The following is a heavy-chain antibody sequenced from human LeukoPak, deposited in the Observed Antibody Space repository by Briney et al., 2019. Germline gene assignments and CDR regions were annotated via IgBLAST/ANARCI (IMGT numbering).Heavy chain of an antibody. CDR3: ARGRTAGSGSYYQINYYGMDV. Sequence: ASVKVSCKASGYTFTSYGISWVRQAPGQWLEWMGWISAYNGNTNYAQKLQGRVTMTTDTSTSTAYMELRSLRSDDTAVYYCARGRTAGSGSYYQINYYGMDVWGQGTTVTVSS. CDR2: ISAYNGNT. V-gene: IGHV1-18*01. CDR1: GYTFTSYG. J-gene: IGHJ6*02. D-gene: IGHD3-10*01.